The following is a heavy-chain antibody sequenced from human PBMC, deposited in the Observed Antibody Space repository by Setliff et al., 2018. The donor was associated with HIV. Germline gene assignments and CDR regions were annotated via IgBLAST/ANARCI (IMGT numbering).Heavy chain of an antibody. J-gene: IGHJ6*03. Sequence: ASVKVSCKASGYTFTNFGISWVRQAPGQGLEWMGLVDPEDGETIYAEKFQGRVTMTRNTSISTAYMELSSLRSEDTAVYYCARGLAVAGKSYYDYYYMDVWGKGTTVTVSS. CDR2: VDPEDGET. V-gene: IGHV1-8*01. CDR1: GYTFTNFG. CDR3: ARGLAVAGKSYYDYYYMDV. D-gene: IGHD6-19*01.